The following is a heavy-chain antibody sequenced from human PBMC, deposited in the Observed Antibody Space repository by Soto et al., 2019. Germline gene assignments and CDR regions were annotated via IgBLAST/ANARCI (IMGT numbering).Heavy chain of an antibody. CDR1: GYTFTSYD. CDR2: MNPNSGNT. J-gene: IGHJ4*02. D-gene: IGHD2-15*01. Sequence: ASVKVSCKASGYTFTSYDIDWVRQATGQGLEWMGWMNPNSGNTGYAQKFQGRVTMTRNTSISTAYMELSSLRSEDAAVYYCARGRYCSGGSCYVKDYWGQGTLVTVSS. CDR3: ARGRYCSGGSCYVKDY. V-gene: IGHV1-8*01.